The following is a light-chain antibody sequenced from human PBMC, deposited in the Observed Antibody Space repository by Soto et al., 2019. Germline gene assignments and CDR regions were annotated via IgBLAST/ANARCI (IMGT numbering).Light chain of an antibody. J-gene: IGKJ5*01. Sequence: EIVMTQSPATLSVSPGEGATLSCRASQSVSNNYLAWYQQKPGQAPRLLIYDASSRATGIPDRFSASGSGTDFTLTISSLEPEDFAVYYCQHYGSSHSNTFGQGTRLEIK. V-gene: IGKV3-20*01. CDR1: QSVSNNY. CDR3: QHYGSSHSNT. CDR2: DAS.